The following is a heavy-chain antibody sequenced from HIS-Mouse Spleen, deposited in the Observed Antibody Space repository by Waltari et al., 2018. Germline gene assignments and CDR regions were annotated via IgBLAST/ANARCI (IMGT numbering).Heavy chain of an antibody. J-gene: IGHJ4*02. CDR1: GGPFSSYA. V-gene: IGHV1-69*04. CDR3: ARNAAGTDYFDY. CDR2: IIPILGIA. Sequence: QVQLVQSGAEVKKPGSSVKVSCKASGGPFSSYAIRWVRQAPGQGLEWMGRIIPILGIANYAQKFQGRVTITADKSTSTAYMELSSLRSEDTAVYYCARNAAGTDYFDYWGQGTLVTVSS. D-gene: IGHD6-13*01.